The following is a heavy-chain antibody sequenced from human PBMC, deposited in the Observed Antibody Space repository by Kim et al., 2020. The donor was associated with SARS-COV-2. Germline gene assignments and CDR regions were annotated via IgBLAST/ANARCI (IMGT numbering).Heavy chain of an antibody. J-gene: IGHJ6*02. Sequence: SETLSLTCAVYGGSLRGSPWLFLRHPPGTFLQWIGEIDNSGTANHNPSLKSRVTISIDTSKNQFSLKLTSVTAADTGSYYCARGRAGVVPAPVLGLGPYYEYFIMDVWGHGTTVTVSS. CDR2: IDNSGTA. CDR3: ARGRAGVVPAPVLGLGPYYEYFIMDV. CDR1: GGSLRGSP. V-gene: IGHV4-34*01. D-gene: IGHD2-2*02.